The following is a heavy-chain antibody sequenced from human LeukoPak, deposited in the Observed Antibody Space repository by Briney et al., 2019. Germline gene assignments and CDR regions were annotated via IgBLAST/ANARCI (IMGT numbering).Heavy chain of an antibody. CDR2: INPNSGGT. CDR1: GYTFTGYY. J-gene: IGHJ4*02. V-gene: IGHV1-2*04. Sequence: GASVKVSCKASGYTFTGYYMHWVRQAPGQGLEWMGWINPNSGGTNYAQKFQGWVTMTRDTSISTAYMELSRLRSDDTAVYYCARQPTVDTAMVTYYFDYWGQGTLVTVSS. D-gene: IGHD5-18*01. CDR3: ARQPTVDTAMVTYYFDY.